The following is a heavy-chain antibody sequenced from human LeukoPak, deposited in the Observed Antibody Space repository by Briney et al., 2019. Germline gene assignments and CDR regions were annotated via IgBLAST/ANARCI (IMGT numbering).Heavy chain of an antibody. D-gene: IGHD4-17*01. CDR3: ARVSNYGDPPWFDP. V-gene: IGHV1-2*04. CDR1: GYTFTGYY. J-gene: IGHJ5*02. CDR2: INPNSGGT. Sequence: ASVKVSCKASGYTFTGYYMHWVRQAPGQGLEWMGWINPNSGGTNYAQKFQGWVTMTRDTSISTAYMELSRLRYDDTAVYYCARVSNYGDPPWFDPWGQGTLVTVSS.